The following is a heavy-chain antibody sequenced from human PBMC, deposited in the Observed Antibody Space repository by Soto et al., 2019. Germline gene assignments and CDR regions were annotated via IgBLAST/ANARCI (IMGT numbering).Heavy chain of an antibody. CDR3: ARRSGRYFDY. D-gene: IGHD1-26*01. Sequence: RGESLKISCKGSGYTFTSYWIAWVRQMPGKGLEWMGIIYPDDSTTRYSPSFRGQVTISADKSITTAYLQWSSLEASDTAMYYCARRSGRYFDYWAQGALVTVSS. CDR1: GYTFTSYW. CDR2: IYPDDSTT. V-gene: IGHV5-51*01. J-gene: IGHJ4*02.